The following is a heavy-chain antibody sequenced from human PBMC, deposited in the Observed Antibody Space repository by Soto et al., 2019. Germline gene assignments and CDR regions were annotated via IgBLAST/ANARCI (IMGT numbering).Heavy chain of an antibody. D-gene: IGHD1-26*01. CDR3: AKIRSWDSTDH. J-gene: IGHJ4*02. V-gene: IGHV3-30*18. CDR2: ISYDGSEE. Sequence: QMQLVESGGGVVQPGRSLRLSCAVSGFTFSSHAMHWVRQAPGKGPEWVAAISYDGSEEYYVDSVKGRFTISRDNSKNTLDLQMNSLRAEDTALYYCAKIRSWDSTDHWGQGTLVTVSS. CDR1: GFTFSSHA.